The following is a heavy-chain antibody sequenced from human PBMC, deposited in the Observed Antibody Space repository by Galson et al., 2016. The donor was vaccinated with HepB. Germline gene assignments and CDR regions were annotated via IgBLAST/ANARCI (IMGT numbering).Heavy chain of an antibody. CDR2: ISDSAGST. V-gene: IGHV3-23*01. D-gene: IGHD1/OR15-1a*01. CDR3: AKGTTLQVHFGYFDH. CDR1: GFIFSNYA. Sequence: FLRLSCAASGFIFSNYAMSWVRQAPGKGLEWVSGISDSAGSTYFADSVKGRFTISRDNSKNTLYLQMNSLRVEDTAVYYCAKGTTLQVHFGYFDHWGQGTLVTVSS. J-gene: IGHJ4*02.